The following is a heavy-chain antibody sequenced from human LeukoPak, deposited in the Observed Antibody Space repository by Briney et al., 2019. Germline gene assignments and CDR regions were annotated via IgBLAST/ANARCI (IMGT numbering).Heavy chain of an antibody. V-gene: IGHV1-18*01. CDR1: GYTFTSYG. J-gene: IGHJ4*02. CDR3: ANSKNYYDTSGLDY. Sequence: ASVKVSCKASGYTFTSYGISWVRQAPGQGLEWMGWISAYNGNTNYAQKLQGRVTMTTDTSTSTAYMDLRSLTSDDTAVYYCANSKNYYDTSGLDYWGQGTLVTVSS. D-gene: IGHD3-22*01. CDR2: ISAYNGNT.